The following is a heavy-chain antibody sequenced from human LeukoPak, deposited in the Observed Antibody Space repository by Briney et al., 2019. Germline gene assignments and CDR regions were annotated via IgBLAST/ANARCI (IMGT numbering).Heavy chain of an antibody. D-gene: IGHD6-19*01. CDR1: GFTFSDYY. CDR2: ISSSGSTI. J-gene: IGHJ4*02. Sequence: GGSLRLSCAASGFTFSDYYMSWIRQAPGKGLEWVSYISSSGSTIYYADSVKGRFTISRDNAEKSLYLQMNSLRAEDTAVYYCARGQWLVRGVYFDYWGQGTLVTVSS. CDR3: ARGQWLVRGVYFDY. V-gene: IGHV3-11*04.